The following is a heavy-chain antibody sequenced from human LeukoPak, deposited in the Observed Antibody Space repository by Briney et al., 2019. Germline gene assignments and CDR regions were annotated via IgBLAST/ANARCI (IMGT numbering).Heavy chain of an antibody. J-gene: IGHJ4*02. CDR1: GFTFSSYS. CDR2: ISTDSRII. D-gene: IGHD3-10*01. Sequence: GGSLRLSCEVSGFTFSSYSINWVRQAPGKGLEWVSYISTDSRIIYYANSVKGRFTISRDNAKNSLFLQMNSLRAEDTAVYYCARGVNYYGSGSYYFDYWGQGTLVTVSS. CDR3: ARGVNYYGSGSYYFDY. V-gene: IGHV3-48*01.